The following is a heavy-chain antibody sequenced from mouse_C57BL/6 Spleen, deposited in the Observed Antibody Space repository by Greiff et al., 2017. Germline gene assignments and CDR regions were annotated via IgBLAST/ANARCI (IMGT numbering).Heavy chain of an antibody. V-gene: IGHV1-69*01. Sequence: LQQPGAELVMPGASVKLSCKASGYTFTSYWMHWVKQRPGQGLEWIGEIDPSDSYTNYNQKFKGKSTLTVDKSSSTAYMQLSSLTSEDSAVYYCARELRLQWGFAYWGQGTLVTVSA. CDR3: ARELRLQWGFAY. J-gene: IGHJ3*01. CDR2: IDPSDSYT. D-gene: IGHD3-2*02. CDR1: GYTFTSYW.